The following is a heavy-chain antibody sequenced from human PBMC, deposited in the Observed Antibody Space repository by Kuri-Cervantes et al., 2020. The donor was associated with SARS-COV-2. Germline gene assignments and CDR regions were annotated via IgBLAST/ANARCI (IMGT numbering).Heavy chain of an antibody. V-gene: IGHV4-38-2*02. CDR1: GYSISSGYY. CDR2: IYHSGST. J-gene: IGHJ4*02. CDR3: ARVFPYYYDSSGYYFHY. Sequence: SETLSLTCTVSGYSISSGYYWGWIRQPPGKGLEWIGSIYHSGSTYYNPSLKSRVTISVDTSKNQFSLKLSSVTAADTAVYYCARVFPYYYDSSGYYFHYWGQGTLVTVSS. D-gene: IGHD3-22*01.